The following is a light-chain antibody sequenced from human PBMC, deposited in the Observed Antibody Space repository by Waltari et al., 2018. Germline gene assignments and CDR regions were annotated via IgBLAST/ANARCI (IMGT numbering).Light chain of an antibody. CDR2: RVF. Sequence: EVVMTQSPVSLSVTLGQAASLSCKSSQSLVPVDGNTYLNWFHQWPGRSPRRLIYRVFNRDSGGPDRFSGSGSGTDFTLRISRGEAEDVGVYYCMQGTRWPYTFGQGTQLDIK. CDR1: QSLVPVDGNTY. CDR3: MQGTRWPYT. V-gene: IGKV2-30*02. J-gene: IGKJ2*01.